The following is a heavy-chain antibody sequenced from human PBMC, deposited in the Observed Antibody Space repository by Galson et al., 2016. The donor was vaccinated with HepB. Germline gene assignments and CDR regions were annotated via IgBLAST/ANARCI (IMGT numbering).Heavy chain of an antibody. CDR3: ARPRGVAAAGIRADWFDP. Sequence: TLSLTCSVSGAPITSRSYYWGWIRQPPGKGLEWIGNIYFSGSTNYNPSLKSRVTISVDKSKNQFSLRLSSVTAADTAIYYCARPRGVAAAGIRADWFDPWGQGTLVTVSS. D-gene: IGHD6-13*01. CDR1: GAPITSRSYY. J-gene: IGHJ5*02. V-gene: IGHV4-39*07. CDR2: IYFSGST.